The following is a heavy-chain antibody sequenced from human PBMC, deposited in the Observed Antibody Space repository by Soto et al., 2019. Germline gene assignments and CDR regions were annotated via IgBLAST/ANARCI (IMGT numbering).Heavy chain of an antibody. Sequence: QVQLVQSGAEVKKPGASVKVSCKASGYTFTSYDINWVRQATGQGLEWMGWMNPNSGNTGYAQKFQGRVTMTRNTSISTFYMELSSLRSEDTAVYYCARGPGCTNGVCYIGTWFDSWGQGTLVTVSS. CDR3: ARGPGCTNGVCYIGTWFDS. J-gene: IGHJ5*01. CDR1: GYTFTSYD. CDR2: MNPNSGNT. D-gene: IGHD2-8*01. V-gene: IGHV1-8*01.